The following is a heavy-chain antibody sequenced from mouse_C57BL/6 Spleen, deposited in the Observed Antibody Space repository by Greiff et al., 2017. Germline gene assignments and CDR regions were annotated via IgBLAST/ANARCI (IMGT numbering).Heavy chain of an antibody. D-gene: IGHD1-1*01. CDR1: GFNIKDYY. Sequence: EVKVVESGAELVKPGASVKLSCTASGFNIKDYYMHWVKQRTEQGLEWIGRIDPEDGETKYAPKFQGKATITADTSSNTAYLQLSSLTSEDTAVYYCARGGTTVVAPDYWGQGTTLTVSS. CDR3: ARGGTTVVAPDY. V-gene: IGHV14-2*01. CDR2: IDPEDGET. J-gene: IGHJ2*01.